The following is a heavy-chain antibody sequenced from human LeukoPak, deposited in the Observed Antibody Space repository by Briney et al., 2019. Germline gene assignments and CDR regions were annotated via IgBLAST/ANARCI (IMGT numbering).Heavy chain of an antibody. J-gene: IGHJ4*02. CDR1: GFTFSSYA. CDR3: AREYCSGGRCQYYFDY. CDR2: ISSDGGSP. D-gene: IGHD2-15*01. Sequence: PGGSLRLSCAASGFTFSSYAMHWVRQAPGKGLEYVSGISSDGGSPFHVNSVKGRFTISRDNSKDTLYLQMGSLRAEDMAVYYCAREYCSGGRCQYYFDYWGQGTLVTVCS. V-gene: IGHV3-64*01.